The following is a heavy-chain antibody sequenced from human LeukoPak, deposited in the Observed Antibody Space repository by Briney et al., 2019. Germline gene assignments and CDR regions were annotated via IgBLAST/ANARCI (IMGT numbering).Heavy chain of an antibody. CDR3: AREFSSSSWYDAL. Sequence: GGSLRLSCAASGFTFSSYWMSWVRQAPGKGLEWVANIKQDGSEKYYVDSVKGRFTISRDNAKNSLYLQMNSLRAEDTAVYYCAREFSSSSWYDALWSQGTLVTVSS. V-gene: IGHV3-7*01. CDR1: GFTFSSYW. J-gene: IGHJ4*02. D-gene: IGHD6-13*01. CDR2: IKQDGSEK.